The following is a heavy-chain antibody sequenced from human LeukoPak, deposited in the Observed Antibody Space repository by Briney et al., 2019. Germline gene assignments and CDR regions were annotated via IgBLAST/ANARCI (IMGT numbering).Heavy chain of an antibody. V-gene: IGHV1-8*01. J-gene: IGHJ6*02. D-gene: IGHD2-15*01. CDR2: MNPNIGNT. Sequence: ASVKVSCKASGYTFTSYDINWVRQATGQGREWMGWMNPNIGNTGYEQKFQGRVPMTRTPSISTAYMELSSLRSEDTAVYYCASGLVVVAATPYYYGMDVWGQGTTVSVYS. CDR1: GYTFTSYD. CDR3: ASGLVVVAATPYYYGMDV.